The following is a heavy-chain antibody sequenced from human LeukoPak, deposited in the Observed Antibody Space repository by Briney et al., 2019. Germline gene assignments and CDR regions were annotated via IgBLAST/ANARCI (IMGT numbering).Heavy chain of an antibody. J-gene: IGHJ3*02. Sequence: GGSLRLSCAASGFTFSSNGMNWVRQAPGKGLEWVSYISATGGTIYYADSVKGRFTISRDNAKNSLYLQMNSLRAEDTAVYYCARDLTIFWSGYHEAFDIWGQGTMVTVSS. V-gene: IGHV3-48*01. D-gene: IGHD3-3*01. CDR3: ARDLTIFWSGYHEAFDI. CDR2: ISATGGTI. CDR1: GFTFSSNG.